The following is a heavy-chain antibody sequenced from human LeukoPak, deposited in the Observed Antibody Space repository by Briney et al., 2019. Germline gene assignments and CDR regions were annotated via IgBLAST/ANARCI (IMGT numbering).Heavy chain of an antibody. Sequence: GGSLRLSCAASGFTFSDHFMDWVRQAPGKGLEWLGRTRNKANSYTTEYAASVKGRFIISRDDSKNSLFLQMNSLKIEDTAVYYCARDFGRTTSGSYCRGIGYWGQGTLVTVSS. CDR3: ARDFGRTTSGSYCRGIGY. CDR2: TRNKANSYTT. J-gene: IGHJ4*02. D-gene: IGHD3-10*01. CDR1: GFTFSDHF. V-gene: IGHV3-72*01.